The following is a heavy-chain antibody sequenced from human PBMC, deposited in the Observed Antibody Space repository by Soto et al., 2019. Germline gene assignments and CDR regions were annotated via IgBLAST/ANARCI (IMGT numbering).Heavy chain of an antibody. V-gene: IGHV2-5*02. Sequence: QITLKESGPTLVKPTQTLTLTCTFSGFSLTTSPVAVGWIRQPPGKALEWLAIIYWDDSTHYSPSLNSRLTITKYTSKNTVVLIMTNMDPVDTATDYCVHRGGSSGFGGDNWFDPWGQGTLVTVSS. CDR1: GFSLTTSPVA. CDR3: VHRGGSSGFGGDNWFDP. D-gene: IGHD5-12*01. CDR2: IYWDDST. J-gene: IGHJ5*02.